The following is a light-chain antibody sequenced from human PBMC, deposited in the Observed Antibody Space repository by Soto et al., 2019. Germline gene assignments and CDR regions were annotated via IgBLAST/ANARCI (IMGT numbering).Light chain of an antibody. J-gene: IGLJ3*02. Sequence: QAVVTQPPSVSGAPGQRVTISCIGSSSNIGAGYDVHWYQQFPGTAPKLLIHGNINRPSGVPDRFSGSKSGTSASLAITGLQAEDETDYYCQPYDSSLSAWVFGGGTQLTVL. CDR1: SSNIGAGYD. V-gene: IGLV1-40*01. CDR3: QPYDSSLSAWV. CDR2: GNI.